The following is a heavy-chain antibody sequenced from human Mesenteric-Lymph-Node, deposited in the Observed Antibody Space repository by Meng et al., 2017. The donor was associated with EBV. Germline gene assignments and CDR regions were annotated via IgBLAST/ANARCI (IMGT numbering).Heavy chain of an antibody. CDR1: GGSISSSNW. D-gene: IGHD3-22*01. CDR2: IFPTGGT. V-gene: IGHV4-4*02. J-gene: IGHJ4*02. CDR3: AREGEVGYYESSGYYY. Sequence: HLQESAPALGTPSGTLPLTCAVSGGSISSSNWWTWVRQPPGKGLEWIGEIFPTGGTNYNPSLKSRVTISVDKSKNQFSLKLSSVTAADTAVYYCAREGEVGYYESSGYYYWGQGTLVTVSS.